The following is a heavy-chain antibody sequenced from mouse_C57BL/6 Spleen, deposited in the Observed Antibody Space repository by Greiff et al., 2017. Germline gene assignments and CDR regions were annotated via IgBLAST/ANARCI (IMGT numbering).Heavy chain of an antibody. CDR3: TRRRYGYDEGYYFGY. D-gene: IGHD2-2*01. CDR1: GYTFTDYE. V-gene: IGHV1-15*01. CDR2: IDPETGGT. Sequence: QVQLQQSGAELVRPGASVTLSCKASGYTFTDYEMHWVKQTPVHGLEWIGAIDPETGGTAYNQKFKGKAILTADKSSSTAYMELRSLTSEDSAVYYCTRRRYGYDEGYYFGYGGQGTTLTVAS. J-gene: IGHJ2*01.